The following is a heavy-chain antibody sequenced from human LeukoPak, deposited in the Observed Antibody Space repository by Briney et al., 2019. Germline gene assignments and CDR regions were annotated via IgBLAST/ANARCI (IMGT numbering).Heavy chain of an antibody. CDR2: IYYSGST. D-gene: IGHD6-25*01. J-gene: IGHJ2*01. CDR1: GGSISSYY. CDR3: ARQGGGFWYFDL. V-gene: IGHV4-59*08. Sequence: PETLSLTCTVSGGSISSYYWSWIRQPPGKGLEWIGYIYYSGSTNYNPSLKSRVTISVDTSKNQFSLKLSSVTAADTAVYYCARQGGGFWYFDLWGRGTLVTVSS.